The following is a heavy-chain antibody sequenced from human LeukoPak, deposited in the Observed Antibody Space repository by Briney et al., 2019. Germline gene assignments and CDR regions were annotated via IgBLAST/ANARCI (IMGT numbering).Heavy chain of an antibody. CDR2: INHSGST. CDR1: GGSFSGYY. V-gene: IGHV4-34*01. J-gene: IGHJ3*02. CDR3: ASEGVNDGFDI. Sequence: SDTLSLTCAVYGGSFSGYYWSWIRQPQGKGLEWIGEINHSGSTNYNPSLKSRVTISVDTSKNQFSLKLSSVTAADTAIYYCASEGVNDGFDIWGQGTMVTVSS.